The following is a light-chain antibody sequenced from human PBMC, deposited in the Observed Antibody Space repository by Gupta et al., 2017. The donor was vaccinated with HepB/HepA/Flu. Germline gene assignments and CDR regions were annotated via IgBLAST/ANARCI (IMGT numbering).Light chain of an antibody. V-gene: IGKV3-20*01. J-gene: IGKJ4*01. Sequence: IVLTQSPGTVSLSPGERATLSCRASQRLKNTYLGWYQQKPGQAHRLIIYDVSRRATGITARFSGCGELEDFTLTSSRREYEDCDVYYRQHDGSSLTFGGGTKVEIK. CDR3: QHDGSSLT. CDR2: DVS. CDR1: QRLKNTY.